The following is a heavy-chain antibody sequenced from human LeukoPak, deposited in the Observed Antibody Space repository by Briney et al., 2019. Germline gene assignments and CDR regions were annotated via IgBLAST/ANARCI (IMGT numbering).Heavy chain of an antibody. D-gene: IGHD2-21*02. CDR3: ARVVVTAVGYNAFDV. J-gene: IGHJ3*01. CDR1: GGSISSYY. Sequence: PSETLSLTCTVSGGSISSYYWSWIRQPPGKGLEWIGYIYYSGSTNYNPSLKSRVTISVDMSKNQFSLKLSSVTAADTAVYYCARVVVTAVGYNAFDVWGQGTMVTVSS. V-gene: IGHV4-59*01. CDR2: IYYSGST.